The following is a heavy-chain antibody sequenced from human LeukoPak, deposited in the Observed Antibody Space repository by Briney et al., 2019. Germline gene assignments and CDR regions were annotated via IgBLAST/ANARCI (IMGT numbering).Heavy chain of an antibody. V-gene: IGHV3-23*01. J-gene: IGHJ4*02. CDR2: ISGSGGST. CDR3: AKGAYDSSGQLKTLQPKYPYYFDY. D-gene: IGHD3-22*01. Sequence: PGGSLRLSCAASGFTFSSYAMSWVRQAPGKGLEWVSAISGSGGSTYYADSVKGRFTISRDNSKNTLYLQMNSLRAEDTAVYYCAKGAYDSSGQLKTLQPKYPYYFDYWGQGTLVTVSS. CDR1: GFTFSSYA.